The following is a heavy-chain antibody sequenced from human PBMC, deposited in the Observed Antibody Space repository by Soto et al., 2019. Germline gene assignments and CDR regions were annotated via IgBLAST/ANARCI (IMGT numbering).Heavy chain of an antibody. CDR2: IYYSGST. V-gene: IGHV4-59*08. Sequence: SETLSLTCTVSGGSISSYYWSWIRQPPGKGLEWIGYIYYSGSTNYNPSLKSRVTISVDTSKNQFSLKLSSVTAADTAVYYCARHSNEYRKSLDYWGKGTLVTVS. D-gene: IGHD1-1*01. CDR1: GGSISSYY. J-gene: IGHJ4*02. CDR3: ARHSNEYRKSLDY.